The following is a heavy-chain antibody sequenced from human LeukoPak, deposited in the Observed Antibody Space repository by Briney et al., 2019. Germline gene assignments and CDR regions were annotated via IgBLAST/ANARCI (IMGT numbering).Heavy chain of an antibody. Sequence: GGSLRLSCAASGFTFSSYGMHWVRQAPGKGLEWVAVISYDGSNKYYADSVKGRFTISRDNSKNTLYLQMNSLTAEDTAVYYCARLVAEQWASDAFDIWGQGTMVTVSS. J-gene: IGHJ3*02. V-gene: IGHV3-30*03. D-gene: IGHD6-19*01. CDR1: GFTFSSYG. CDR3: ARLVAEQWASDAFDI. CDR2: ISYDGSNK.